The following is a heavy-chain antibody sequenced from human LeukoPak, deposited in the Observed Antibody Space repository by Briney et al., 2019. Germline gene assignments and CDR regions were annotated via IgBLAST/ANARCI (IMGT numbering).Heavy chain of an antibody. CDR1: GFTFSSYE. Sequence: GGSLRLSCAASGFTFSSYEMNWVRQAPGKGLEWVSYISSSGSTIYYADSVKGRFTISRDNAKNSLYLQMNSLRAEDTAVYYCAREGVGATSDYWGQGTLVTASS. J-gene: IGHJ4*02. CDR3: AREGVGATSDY. CDR2: ISSSGSTI. V-gene: IGHV3-48*03. D-gene: IGHD1-26*01.